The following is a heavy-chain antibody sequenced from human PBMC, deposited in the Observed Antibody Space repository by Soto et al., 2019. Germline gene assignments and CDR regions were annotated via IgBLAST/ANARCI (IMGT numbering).Heavy chain of an antibody. D-gene: IGHD3-22*01. J-gene: IGHJ4*02. CDR2: IKASSGGT. Sequence: AAVKVSCKDSGYTFNGYYMHWVRQAPGQGREWMGWIKASSGGTNYAQKPQPRVTMTSDRSISPAHMQLGGLRCDGPGVYYCVRDHSLFYYDSGGYSNWGQGALVTVSS. CDR1: GYTFNGYY. CDR3: VRDHSLFYYDSGGYSN. V-gene: IGHV1-2*02.